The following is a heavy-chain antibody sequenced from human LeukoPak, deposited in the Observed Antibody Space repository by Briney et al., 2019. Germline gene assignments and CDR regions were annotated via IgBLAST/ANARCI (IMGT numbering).Heavy chain of an antibody. CDR3: ARWELLAYYYFDY. V-gene: IGHV4-39*01. CDR2: IYYGGST. D-gene: IGHD1-26*01. CDR1: GGSVSSSSYY. J-gene: IGHJ4*02. Sequence: PSETQSLTCTVSGGSVSSSSYYWGWIRQPPGKGLEWIGSIYYGGSTYYNPSLKSRVTISVDTSKNQFSLKLTSVTAADTAVYYCARWELLAYYYFDYWGQGTLVTVSS.